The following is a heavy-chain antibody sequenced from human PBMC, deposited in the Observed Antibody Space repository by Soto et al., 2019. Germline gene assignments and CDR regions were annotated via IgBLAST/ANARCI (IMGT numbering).Heavy chain of an antibody. CDR1: GGSISSYY. CDR2: IYYSVST. V-gene: IGHV4-59*01. J-gene: IGHJ5*02. Sequence: SETLSLTCTVSGGSISSYYWSWIRQPPGKGLEWIGYIYYSVSTNYNPSLKSRVTISVDTSKNQFSLKLSSVTAADTAVYYCARSRDWFDPWGQGTLVIVSS. CDR3: ARSRDWFDP.